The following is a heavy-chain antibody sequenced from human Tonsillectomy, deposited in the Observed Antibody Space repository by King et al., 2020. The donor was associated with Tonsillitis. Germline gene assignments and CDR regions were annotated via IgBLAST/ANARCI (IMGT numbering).Heavy chain of an antibody. V-gene: IGHV1-69*01. D-gene: IGHD6-19*01. CDR3: ARTGNQDSSGSYCYYYGLDV. Sequence: QLVQSGAEVKKPGSSVKVSCKASGGTFSSYALSWVRQAPGQGLEWMGWIIPIFGTSNFAQKFQGRVTVTADESTSTAYMELSSLRSEDTAVYYCARTGNQDSSGSYCYYYGLDVWGQGTTVTVSS. CDR1: GGTFSSYA. J-gene: IGHJ6*02. CDR2: IIPIFGTS.